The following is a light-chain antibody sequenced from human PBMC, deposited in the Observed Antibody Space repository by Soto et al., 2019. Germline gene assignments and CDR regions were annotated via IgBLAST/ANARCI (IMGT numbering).Light chain of an antibody. CDR2: DAS. Sequence: DIQMTQSPSSLSASVGDRVTLTCRASQDIRTYLAWFRQKPGTAPESLIYDASTLQGGVPSNFSGAGSETDFTLTISSLQPEDFATYYCQHYYTYPPFGGGTKVEIK. CDR1: QDIRTY. V-gene: IGKV1-16*02. CDR3: QHYYTYPP. J-gene: IGKJ4*01.